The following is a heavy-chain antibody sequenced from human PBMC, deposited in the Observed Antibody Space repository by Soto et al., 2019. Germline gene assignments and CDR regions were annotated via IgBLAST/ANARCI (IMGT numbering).Heavy chain of an antibody. CDR1: GYSFTSYW. CDR2: IYPGDSDT. V-gene: IGHV5-51*01. CDR3: ARRYEQHTPMENFDY. Sequence: PGESLKISCKGSGYSFTSYWIGWVRQMPGKGLEWMGIIYPGDSDTRYSPSFQGQVTISADKSISTAYLQWSSLKASDTAMYYCARRYEQHTPMENFDYWGQGTLVTVSS. J-gene: IGHJ4*02. D-gene: IGHD6-13*01.